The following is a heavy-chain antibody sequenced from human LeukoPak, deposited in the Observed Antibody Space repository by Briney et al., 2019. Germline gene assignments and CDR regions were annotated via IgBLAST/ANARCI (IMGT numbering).Heavy chain of an antibody. CDR3: ARDGSGTYWDYYGTDV. CDR1: GFTFSSYS. J-gene: IGHJ6*02. D-gene: IGHD3-10*01. CDR2: ISSSSSYI. Sequence: GGSLRLSCAASGFTFSSYSMNWVRQAPGKGLEWVSSISSSSSYIYYADSVKGRFTISRDNAKNSLYLQMNSLRAEDTAVYYCARDGSGTYWDYYGTDVWGQGTTVTVSS. V-gene: IGHV3-21*01.